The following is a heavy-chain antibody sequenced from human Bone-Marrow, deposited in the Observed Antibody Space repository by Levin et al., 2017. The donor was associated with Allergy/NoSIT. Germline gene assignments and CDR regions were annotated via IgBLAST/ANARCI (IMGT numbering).Heavy chain of an antibody. J-gene: IGHJ4*02. CDR1: GFTFSGYG. V-gene: IGHV3-30*18. Sequence: GESLKISCAASGFTFSGYGMHWVRQAPGKGLEWVAVISYDGNIQYYADFVKGRFTISRDNSKNTVYLQIHTVTTEDTAVYYCAKEIAVADQFDHWGQGTLVIVSS. CDR2: ISYDGNIQ. CDR3: AKEIAVADQFDH. D-gene: IGHD6-19*01.